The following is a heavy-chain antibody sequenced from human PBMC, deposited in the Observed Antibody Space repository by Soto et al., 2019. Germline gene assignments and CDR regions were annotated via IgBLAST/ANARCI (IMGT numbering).Heavy chain of an antibody. Sequence: GGSLRLSCAASGFTFSSYGMHWVRQAPGKGLEWVAVISYDGSNKYYADSVKGRFTISRDNSKNTLYLQMNSLRAEDTAVYYCANGGLYYYDSSAYYTTLVWGQGTMVTVSS. V-gene: IGHV3-30*18. CDR3: ANGGLYYYDSSAYYTTLV. CDR2: ISYDGSNK. J-gene: IGHJ3*01. CDR1: GFTFSSYG. D-gene: IGHD3-22*01.